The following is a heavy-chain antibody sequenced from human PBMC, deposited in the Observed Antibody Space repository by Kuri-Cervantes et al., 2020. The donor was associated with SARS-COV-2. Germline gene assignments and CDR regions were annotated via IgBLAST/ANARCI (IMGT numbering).Heavy chain of an antibody. Sequence: GGSLRLSCAASEFTFSSYDMTWVRQAPGMGLEWVSSISSGSDYIYYADSVKGRFTVSRDNAENSLYLQMNSLGVGDTAVYYCGREAYNYYYDSSGYLLGGAFDIWGQGTMVTVSS. J-gene: IGHJ3*02. CDR2: ISSGSDYI. CDR3: GREAYNYYYDSSGYLLGGAFDI. CDR1: EFTFSSYD. V-gene: IGHV3-21*01. D-gene: IGHD3-22*01.